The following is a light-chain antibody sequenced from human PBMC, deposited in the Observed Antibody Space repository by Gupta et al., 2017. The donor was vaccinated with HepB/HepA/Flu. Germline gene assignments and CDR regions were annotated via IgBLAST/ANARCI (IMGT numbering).Light chain of an antibody. CDR3: QQDNTCPLT. V-gene: IGKV3-15*01. CDR2: GAS. CDR1: QSVNSN. Sequence: EVVMTPSPATLSVSPGERATLSCRAGQSVNSNLAWYQQKQGQAPRLLIYGASTRATGIPARFSGSGSGTEFTLTISSLQSEDFAVYYCQQDNTCPLTFGGGTKVEIK. J-gene: IGKJ4*01.